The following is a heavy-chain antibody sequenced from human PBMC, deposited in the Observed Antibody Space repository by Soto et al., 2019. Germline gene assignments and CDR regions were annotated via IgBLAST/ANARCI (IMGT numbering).Heavy chain of an antibody. CDR1: GGSVSSGSYF. J-gene: IGHJ4*02. CDR2: VSSSGNT. Sequence: QVQLQASGPGLVKPSETLSLTCTVSGGSVSSGSYFWSWVRQPPGKGLELIGYVSSSGNTNYNPSLKSRVTISLDTSKNQFSLNLRSVTAADTAVYYCARAQPFDSWGQGILVTVSS. D-gene: IGHD2-2*01. CDR3: ARAQPFDS. V-gene: IGHV4-61*01.